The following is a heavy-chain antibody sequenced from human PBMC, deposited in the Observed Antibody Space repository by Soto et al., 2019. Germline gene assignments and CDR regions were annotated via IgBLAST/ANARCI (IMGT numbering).Heavy chain of an antibody. D-gene: IGHD3-10*01. CDR2: ISGSGGST. J-gene: IGHJ4*02. V-gene: IGHV3-23*01. Sequence: PGGSLRLSCAASGFTLSSYAMSWVRQAPGKGLEWVSAISGSGGSTYYADSVKGRFTISRDNSKNTLYLQMNSLRAEDTAVYYCAKAIWFGDPSPVYYFDYWGQGTLVTVSS. CDR3: AKAIWFGDPSPVYYFDY. CDR1: GFTLSSYA.